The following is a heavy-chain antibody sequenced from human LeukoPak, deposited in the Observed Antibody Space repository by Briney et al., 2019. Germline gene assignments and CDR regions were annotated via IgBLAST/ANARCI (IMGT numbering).Heavy chain of an antibody. D-gene: IGHD2-15*01. CDR3: ARAATLAGSIDC. V-gene: IGHV3-53*01. J-gene: IGHJ4*02. CDR2: IYSGGST. CDR1: GFTVSSNF. Sequence: GGSLRLSCAASGFTVSSNFMSWVGQAPGKGLEVVSVIYSGGSTYYADSVMGRFTISRDNYEHTQYLQMTRLRAGDTAVYYCARAATLAGSIDCWGQGTLVTVSS.